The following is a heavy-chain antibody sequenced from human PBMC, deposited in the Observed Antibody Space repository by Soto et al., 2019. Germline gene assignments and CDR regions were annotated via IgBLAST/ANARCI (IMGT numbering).Heavy chain of an antibody. J-gene: IGHJ6*02. D-gene: IGHD3-22*01. CDR1: GGSLSSYY. CDR3: ARDLRVGYYDSSGYLEAGMDV. CDR2: IYFSDST. Sequence: PETLSLTRTVYGGSLSSYYWSWIRQSPGKGLENLGYIYFSDSTNYNPSFKSRITISGDTSRNQFFLTLSSMTAADTAVYYCARDLRVGYYDSSGYLEAGMDVWGQGTTVT. V-gene: IGHV4-59*12.